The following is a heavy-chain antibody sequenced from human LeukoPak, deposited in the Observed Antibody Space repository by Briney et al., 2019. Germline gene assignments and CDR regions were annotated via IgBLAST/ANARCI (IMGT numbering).Heavy chain of an antibody. V-gene: IGHV4-39*07. Sequence: SETLSLTCTVSGDSITSSTYSWGWIRQPPGKGLEWIASMSYGGSTYYNPSLKSRVTISVDTSKNQFSLKLSSVTAADTAVYYCAREAYYGSGSYPYFDYWGQGTLVTVSS. CDR2: MSYGGST. D-gene: IGHD3-10*01. CDR1: GDSITSSTYS. CDR3: AREAYYGSGSYPYFDY. J-gene: IGHJ4*02.